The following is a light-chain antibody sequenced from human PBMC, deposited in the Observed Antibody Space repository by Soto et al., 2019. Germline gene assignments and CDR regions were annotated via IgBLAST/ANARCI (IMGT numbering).Light chain of an antibody. Sequence: QSVLTPPSSVSGDMGQRVTIFCTGSSSNIGAGYDVHWYQQLPGTAPKLLIYGNSNRPSGVPDRFSGSKSGTSASLAITGLQAEDEADYYCQSYDSSLREVFGTGTKVTVL. V-gene: IGLV1-40*01. J-gene: IGLJ1*01. CDR3: QSYDSSLREV. CDR2: GNS. CDR1: SSNIGAGYD.